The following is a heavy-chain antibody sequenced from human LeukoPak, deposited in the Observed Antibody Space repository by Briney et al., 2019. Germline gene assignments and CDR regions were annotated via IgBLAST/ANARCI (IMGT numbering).Heavy chain of an antibody. D-gene: IGHD3-10*01. CDR3: VFEGRADAFDI. Sequence: GGSLRPSCAASGFTFSSYGMHWVRQAPGKGLEWVAVISYDGSNKYYADSVKGRFTISRDNSKNTLYLQMNSLRAGDAAVYYCVFEGRADAFDIWGQGTMVTVSS. CDR2: ISYDGSNK. J-gene: IGHJ3*02. CDR1: GFTFSSYG. V-gene: IGHV3-30*03.